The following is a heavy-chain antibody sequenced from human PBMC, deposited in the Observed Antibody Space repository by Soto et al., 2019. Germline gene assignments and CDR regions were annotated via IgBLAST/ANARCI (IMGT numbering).Heavy chain of an antibody. CDR3: ARDDDYTDNAFDY. J-gene: IGHJ4*02. CDR1: GFTFSNYG. V-gene: IGHV3-33*01. D-gene: IGHD4-4*01. Sequence: QVQLAESGGGVVQPGRSLRLSCAATGFTFSNYGMHWVRQAPGKGLEWVAVILKDGSDQKYADSMKGRFTISRDNSENTPYLHMNSLRAEETAVYYCARDDDYTDNAFDYWGQGTLVTVSS. CDR2: ILKDGSDQ.